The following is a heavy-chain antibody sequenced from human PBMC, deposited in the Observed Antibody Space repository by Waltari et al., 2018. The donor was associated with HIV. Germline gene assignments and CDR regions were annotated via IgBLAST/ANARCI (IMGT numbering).Heavy chain of an antibody. J-gene: IGHJ3*02. D-gene: IGHD3-3*01. V-gene: IGHV4-34*04. CDR3: AGGGNNDFWSSYYGRPFEI. CDR1: GASSRGYY. CDR2: INHIGNT. Sequence: VQLQRRGEGPLTPPETLTPTSVVYGASSRGYYWSGSRQPSWKGLEWIGAINHIGNTNNNPSLNGRPTIAVDTSKNLSSLKLSEVAVAYSARYYCAGGGNNDFWSSYYGRPFEIWGQGTMVTVSS.